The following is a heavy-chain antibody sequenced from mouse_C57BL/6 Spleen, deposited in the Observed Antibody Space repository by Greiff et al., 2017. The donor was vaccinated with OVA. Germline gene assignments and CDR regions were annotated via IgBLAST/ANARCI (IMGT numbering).Heavy chain of an antibody. CDR3: ARSGSSSWFAY. V-gene: IGHV1-80*01. CDR1: GYAFSSYW. D-gene: IGHD1-1*01. CDR2: IYPGDGYT. Sequence: QVQLQQSGAELVKPGASVKISCKASGYAFSSYWMNWVKQRPGKGLEWIGQIYPGDGYTNYNGKFKGKATLTADKSSSTAYMQLSSLTSEDSAVYFCARSGSSSWFAYWGQGTLVTVSA. J-gene: IGHJ3*01.